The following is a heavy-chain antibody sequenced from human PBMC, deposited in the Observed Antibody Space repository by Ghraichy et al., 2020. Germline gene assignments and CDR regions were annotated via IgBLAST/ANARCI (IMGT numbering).Heavy chain of an antibody. CDR3: ARVDGPGGFFDY. J-gene: IGHJ4*02. CDR2: IYHVGFS. Sequence: SETLSLTCAVFGDSISTNNVNWWTWVRQPPGKGLEWIGEIYHVGFSHYNPSLKTRLTMSVDKSMNQVSLRLNSVTAADTAVYYCARVDGPGGFFDYWGQGLLVTVSS. CDR1: GDSISTNNVNW. D-gene: IGHD3-10*01. V-gene: IGHV4-4*02.